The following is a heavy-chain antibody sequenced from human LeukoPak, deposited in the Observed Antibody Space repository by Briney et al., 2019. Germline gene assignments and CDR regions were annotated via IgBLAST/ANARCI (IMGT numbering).Heavy chain of an antibody. Sequence: SQTLSLTCTVSGGSISSGSYYWSWIRQPAGKGLEWIGRIYTSGSTNYNPSLKSRVTISVDTSKNQFSLKLSSVTAADTAVYYCARGPLPDYWGQGTLVTVSS. V-gene: IGHV4-61*02. CDR2: IYTSGST. CDR3: ARGPLPDY. CDR1: GGSISSGSYY. J-gene: IGHJ4*02.